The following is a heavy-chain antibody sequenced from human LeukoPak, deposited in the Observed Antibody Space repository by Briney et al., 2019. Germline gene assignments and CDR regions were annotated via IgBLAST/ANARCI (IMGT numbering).Heavy chain of an antibody. CDR1: GFTFTSYA. CDR2: ISAVGDNT. V-gene: IGHV3-23*01. Sequence: GGSLRLSCAASGFTFTSYAMNWVRHAPGQGLEWVSTISAVGDNTYYADSVKGRFHISRDNSKNPLYLQLNSLRAEDTAVYFCARSVSYYSYFYMDVWGKGTTVTVSS. J-gene: IGHJ6*03. CDR3: ARSVSYYSYFYMDV.